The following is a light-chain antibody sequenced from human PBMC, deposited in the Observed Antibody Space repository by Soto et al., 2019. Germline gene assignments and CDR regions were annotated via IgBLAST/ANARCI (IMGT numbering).Light chain of an antibody. CDR3: QQRSNWPLT. CDR1: QSVSSY. CDR2: DAS. Sequence: EIVLTQSPATLSLSPGERATLSCRASQSVSSYLAWYQQKPGQAPRLLIYDASNRATGIPARFSGSGSGTAFPLTISSPEPEDFAVYYCQQRSNWPLTFGGGTKVEIK. J-gene: IGKJ4*01. V-gene: IGKV3-11*01.